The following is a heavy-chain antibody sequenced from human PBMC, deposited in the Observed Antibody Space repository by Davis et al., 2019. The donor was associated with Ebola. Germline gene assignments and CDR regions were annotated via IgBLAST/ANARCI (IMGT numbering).Heavy chain of an antibody. CDR3: VRATVSLIVD. J-gene: IGHJ4*02. CDR1: GGPMSTHF. Sequence: MPSETLSLTCTVSGGPMSTHFRSWIRQSPGRGLEWIGYVYHTGNTNYNPSLKSRVSMSIDTAKNQFSLRLNSATAGDSAIYYCVRATVSLIVDWGQGALVTVSS. D-gene: IGHD2-15*01. CDR2: VYHTGNT. V-gene: IGHV4-59*11.